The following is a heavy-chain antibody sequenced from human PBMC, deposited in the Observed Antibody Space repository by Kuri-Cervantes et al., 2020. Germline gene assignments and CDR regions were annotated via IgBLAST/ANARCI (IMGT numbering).Heavy chain of an antibody. V-gene: IGHV4-4*02. CDR1: GGSIGDNNW. D-gene: IGHD4-23*01. J-gene: IGHJ2*01. CDR3: ARGYGGKRDRYFDL. CDR2: IYHTGTT. Sequence: SETLSLTCVVSGGSIGDNNWWGWVRQPPGKGLEWIGEIYHTGTTADNPSLQSRVTISVDTSKNQFSLKVTSVTAADTAVYYCARGYGGKRDRYFDLWGRGTLVTVSS.